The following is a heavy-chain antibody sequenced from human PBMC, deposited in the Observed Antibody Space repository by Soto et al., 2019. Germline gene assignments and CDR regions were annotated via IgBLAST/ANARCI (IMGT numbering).Heavy chain of an antibody. J-gene: IGHJ3*02. D-gene: IGHD1-26*01. CDR1: GFIFSSYS. CDR3: VRDSGSPDAFDI. V-gene: IGHV3-48*01. Sequence: EVQLVESGGGLVQPGGSLRLSCAASGFIFSSYSMNWVRQAPGKGLEWVSYIISSSSTIHYADSVKGRFTISRDNGKNSLHRQMNSLRAEDTAVYYCVRDSGSPDAFDIWGQGTMVTVSS. CDR2: IISSSSTI.